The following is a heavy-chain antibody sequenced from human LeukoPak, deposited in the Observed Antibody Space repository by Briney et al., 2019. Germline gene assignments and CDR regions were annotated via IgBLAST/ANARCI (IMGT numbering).Heavy chain of an antibody. CDR1: DCSISSSSYY. CDR2: ISYSWST. D-gene: IGHD4-23*01. CDR3: ARQIGAGRWSFDY. J-gene: IGHJ4*02. V-gene: IGHV4-39*01. Sequence: PSETLSLTCTVSDCSISSSSYYWGCIRQPPGTGLDWIGSISYSWSTYYNPSLKSRVTISVDTSRNQFSLKRTSVTAADTAVYYCARQIGAGRWSFDYWGQGTLVTVSS.